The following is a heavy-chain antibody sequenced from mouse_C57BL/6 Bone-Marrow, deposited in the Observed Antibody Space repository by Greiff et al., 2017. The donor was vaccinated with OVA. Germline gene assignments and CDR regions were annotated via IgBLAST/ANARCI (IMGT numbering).Heavy chain of an antibody. D-gene: IGHD1-1*01. Sequence: QVQLQQPGAELVKPGASVKLSCKASGYTFTSYWMHWVKQRPGQGLEWIGMIHPNSGSTNYNEKFKSKATLTVDKSSSTAYMQLSSLTSEDSAVYYCVGTTVGVGYFDVWGTGTTVTVSS. CDR3: VGTTVGVGYFDV. V-gene: IGHV1-64*01. CDR2: IHPNSGST. J-gene: IGHJ1*03. CDR1: GYTFTSYW.